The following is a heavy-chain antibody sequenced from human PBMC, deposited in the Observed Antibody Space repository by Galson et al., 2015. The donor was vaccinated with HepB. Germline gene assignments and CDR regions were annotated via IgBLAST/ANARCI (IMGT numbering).Heavy chain of an antibody. Sequence: SLRLSCAASGFTFSNAWMSWVRQAPGKGLEWVGRIKSKTDGGTTDYAAPVKGRFTISRDDSKNTLYLQMNSLKTEDTAVYYCTTVRNIVVVPAADYYYGMDVWGQGTTVTVSS. D-gene: IGHD2-2*01. CDR2: IKSKTDGGTT. CDR1: GFTFSNAW. CDR3: TTVRNIVVVPAADYYYGMDV. J-gene: IGHJ6*02. V-gene: IGHV3-15*01.